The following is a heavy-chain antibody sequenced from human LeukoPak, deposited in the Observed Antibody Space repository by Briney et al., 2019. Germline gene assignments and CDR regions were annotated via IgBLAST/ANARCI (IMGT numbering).Heavy chain of an antibody. CDR1: GFGFSSYS. D-gene: IGHD4-11*01. CDR2: ISSSSVTI. CDR3: ARIAYSDYVPYYSYYMDV. Sequence: GGSLRLSCAASGFGFSSYSMNWVRQSPGKRLEWVSYISSSSVTIDYADSVKGRFTISRDNAKNSLHLQMNSLRAEDTAVYYCARIAYSDYVPYYSYYMDVWGKGTTATVSS. J-gene: IGHJ6*03. V-gene: IGHV3-48*01.